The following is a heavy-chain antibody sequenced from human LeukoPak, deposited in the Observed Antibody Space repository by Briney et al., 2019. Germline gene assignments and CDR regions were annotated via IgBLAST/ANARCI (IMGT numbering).Heavy chain of an antibody. CDR1: GFSFSTYE. Sequence: GGSLRLSCAASGFSFSTYEMNWVRQAPGKGLEWVSHITSGSYAYYADSVKGRFTISRDNARNSLYLQMNSLRAEDTAIYYCARDLAAPRGFFDYWGQGTLVTVSS. V-gene: IGHV3-48*03. CDR2: ITSGSYA. J-gene: IGHJ4*02. D-gene: IGHD6-6*01. CDR3: ARDLAAPRGFFDY.